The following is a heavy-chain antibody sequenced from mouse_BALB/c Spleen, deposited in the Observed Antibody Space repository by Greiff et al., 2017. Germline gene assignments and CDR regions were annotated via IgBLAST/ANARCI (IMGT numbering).Heavy chain of an antibody. J-gene: IGHJ2*01. V-gene: IGHV1-5*01. D-gene: IGHD1-1*01. CDR3: TKDYGSSYVGYFDY. CDR2: IYPGNSDT. Sequence: VQLQQSGTVLARPGASVKMSCKASGYSFTSYWMHWVNQRPGQGLDWIGAIYPGNSDTSYNQKFKGKAKLTAVTSASTAYMELSSLTNEDSAVYYCTKDYGSSYVGYFDYWGQGTTLTDSS. CDR1: GYSFTSYW.